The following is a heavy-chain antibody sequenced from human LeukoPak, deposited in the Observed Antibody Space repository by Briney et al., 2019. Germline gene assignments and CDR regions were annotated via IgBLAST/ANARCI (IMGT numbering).Heavy chain of an antibody. CDR2: IYHSGST. CDR1: GGSISSSNW. V-gene: IGHV4-4*02. CDR3: ARSFSRYYYDSSGYYYPRLGFDY. Sequence: PSGTLSLTCAVFGGSISSSNWWSWVRQPPGKGLEWIGEIYHSGSTNHNPSLKSRVTISVDKSKNQFSLKLSSVTAADTAVYYCARSFSRYYYDSSGYYYPRLGFDYWGQGTLVTVSS. J-gene: IGHJ4*02. D-gene: IGHD3-22*01.